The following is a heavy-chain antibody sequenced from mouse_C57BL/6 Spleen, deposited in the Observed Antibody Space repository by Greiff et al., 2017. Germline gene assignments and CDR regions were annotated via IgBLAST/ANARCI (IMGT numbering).Heavy chain of an antibody. CDR2: IYPCGGDT. CDR1: GYTFTSYW. V-gene: IGHV1-74*01. D-gene: IGHD2-1*01. Sequence: QVQLKQSGAELVKPGASVKVSCKASGYTFTSYWMHWVKQRPGQGLEWIGVIYPCGGDTNYNQKFKGKATLTVDKSSSTAYMQRSSLTSEDSAVYYCAIWDYRNPDVFAYWGQGTLVTVSA. J-gene: IGHJ3*01. CDR3: AIWDYRNPDVFAY.